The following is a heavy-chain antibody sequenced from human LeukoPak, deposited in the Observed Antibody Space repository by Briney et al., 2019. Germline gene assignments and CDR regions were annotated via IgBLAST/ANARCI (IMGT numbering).Heavy chain of an antibody. V-gene: IGHV1-2*02. CDR3: ARDRRPPNQYSSSGWFDP. CDR1: GYTFTGYY. J-gene: IGHJ5*02. D-gene: IGHD6-6*01. CDR2: INPNSGGT. Sequence: GASVKVSCKASGYTFTGYYMHWVRQAPGQGLEWMGWINPNSGGTNYAQKFQGRVTMTRDTSISTAYMELSRLRSDDTAVYYCARDRRPPNQYSSSGWFDPWGQGTLVTVSS.